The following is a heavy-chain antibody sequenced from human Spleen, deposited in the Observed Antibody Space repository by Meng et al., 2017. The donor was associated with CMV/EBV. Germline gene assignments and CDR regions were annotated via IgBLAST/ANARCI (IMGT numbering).Heavy chain of an antibody. CDR1: GGSLNGYH. Sequence: SETLSLTCAVYGGSLNGYHWSWIRQFPGKGLEWIGEIDHIGGTNYNPSLKSRVTISVDTSKNQFSLKLSSVTAADTAVYYCARDHIAARPFDYWGQGTLVTVSS. J-gene: IGHJ4*02. D-gene: IGHD6-6*01. CDR2: IDHIGGT. CDR3: ARDHIAARPFDY. V-gene: IGHV4-34*01.